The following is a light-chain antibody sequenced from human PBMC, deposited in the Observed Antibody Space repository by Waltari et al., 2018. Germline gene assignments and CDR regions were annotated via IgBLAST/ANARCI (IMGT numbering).Light chain of an antibody. CDR1: SSDVGKYNL. CDR3: FSYAGRATGV. Sequence: QSALTQPASVSGSPGQSITISCTGTSSDVGKYNLVSWYQQHPGQAPKLMIYEGSQRPSGVSDRFSSSQSGNTASLTISGLQAEDEADYYCFSYAGRATGVFGGGTKLTVL. V-gene: IGLV2-23*01. J-gene: IGLJ2*01. CDR2: EGS.